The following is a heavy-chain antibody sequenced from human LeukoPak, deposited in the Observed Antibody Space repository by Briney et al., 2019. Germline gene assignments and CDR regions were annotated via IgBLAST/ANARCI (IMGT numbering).Heavy chain of an antibody. CDR1: GFTFSSYE. D-gene: IGHD4-17*01. CDR2: ISSSGSTI. V-gene: IGHV3-48*03. J-gene: IGHJ4*02. Sequence: GGSLRLSCAASGFTFSSYEMNCVRDAPGGGLWWVSYISSSGSTIYYADSVKGRFTISRDNAKNSLYLQMNSLRAEDTAVYYCARGRLRYGDYAAGYDYWGQGTLVTVSS. CDR3: ARGRLRYGDYAAGYDY.